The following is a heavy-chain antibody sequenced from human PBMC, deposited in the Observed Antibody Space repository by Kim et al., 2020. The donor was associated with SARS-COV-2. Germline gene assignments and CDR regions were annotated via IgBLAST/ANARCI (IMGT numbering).Heavy chain of an antibody. D-gene: IGHD3-10*01. J-gene: IGHJ4*02. V-gene: IGHV1-2*02. Sequence: ASVKVSCKASGYTFTGYYMHWVRQAPGQGLEWMGWINPNSGGTNYAQKFQGRVTMTRDTSISTAYMELSRLRSDDTAVYYCARTPITMVRGVIIPTRPDYWGQGTLVPVSS. CDR2: INPNSGGT. CDR1: GYTFTGYY. CDR3: ARTPITMVRGVIIPTRPDY.